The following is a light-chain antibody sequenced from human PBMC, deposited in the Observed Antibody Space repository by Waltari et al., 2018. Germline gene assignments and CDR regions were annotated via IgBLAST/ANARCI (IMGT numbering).Light chain of an antibody. J-gene: IGKJ2*01. Sequence: EIVLTQSPGTLSLSPGERATLSCRASQSLDSTYLAWYQLKPGQAPRPLIYGASSRAAGIPERFSGSGSGTDFTLTISRLEPEDFAVYYCQQYNKSSYTFGQGTKLRIK. CDR3: QQYNKSSYT. CDR1: QSLDSTY. CDR2: GAS. V-gene: IGKV3-20*01.